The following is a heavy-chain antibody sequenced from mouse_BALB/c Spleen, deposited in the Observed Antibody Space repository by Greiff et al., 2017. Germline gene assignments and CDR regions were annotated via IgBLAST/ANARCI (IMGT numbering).Heavy chain of an antibody. CDR2: INPNNGGT. Sequence: EVQLQQSGPELVKPGASVKIPCKASGYTFTDYNMDWVKQSHGKSLEWIGDINPNNGGTIYNQKFKGKATLTVDKSSSTAYMELRSLTSEDTAVYYCASTMIALYAMDYWGQGTSVTVSS. CDR1: GYTFTDYN. CDR3: ASTMIALYAMDY. D-gene: IGHD2-4*01. V-gene: IGHV1-18*01. J-gene: IGHJ4*01.